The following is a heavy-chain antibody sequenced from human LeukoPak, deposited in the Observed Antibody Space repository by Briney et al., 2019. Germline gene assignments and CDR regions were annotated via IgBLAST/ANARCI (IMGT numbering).Heavy chain of an antibody. Sequence: GGSLRLSCAASGFTFSSYAMHWVRQAPGKGLEWVAVISYDGSNKYYADSVKGRFTISRDNSKNTQYLQMNSLRAEDTAVYYCARPPDGMDVWGQGTTVTVSS. J-gene: IGHJ6*02. CDR3: ARPPDGMDV. CDR1: GFTFSSYA. CDR2: ISYDGSNK. V-gene: IGHV3-30-3*01.